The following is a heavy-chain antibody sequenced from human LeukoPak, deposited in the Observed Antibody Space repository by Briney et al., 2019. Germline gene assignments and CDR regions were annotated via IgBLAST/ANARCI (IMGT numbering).Heavy chain of an antibody. Sequence: ASVKVSCKASGYTFTAYYMHWVRQAPGQGPEWMGWINPNSGGTNYAQKLQGRVTMTRDTSISTAHMELSRLRSDDTAVYFCAKDNPYWSSRGYEGNFDYWGQGTLGTVPS. D-gene: IGHD6-13*01. J-gene: IGHJ4*02. V-gene: IGHV1-2*02. CDR3: AKDNPYWSSRGYEGNFDY. CDR2: INPNSGGT. CDR1: GYTFTAYY.